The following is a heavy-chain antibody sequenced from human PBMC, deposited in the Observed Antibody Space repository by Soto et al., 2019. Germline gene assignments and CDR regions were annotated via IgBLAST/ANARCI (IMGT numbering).Heavy chain of an antibody. CDR3: WRQLESIDY. Sequence: SETLSLTCTASGCSISSYYWSWIRQPPGKGLEWVGDIYYSGSTNYNPSLESGVTISLDTSKNQTSLKLSTVTAADTAVFYYWRQLESIDYWGQGTLVHVFS. D-gene: IGHD1-1*01. J-gene: IGHJ4*01. V-gene: IGHV4-59*08. CDR2: IYYSGST. CDR1: GCSISSYY.